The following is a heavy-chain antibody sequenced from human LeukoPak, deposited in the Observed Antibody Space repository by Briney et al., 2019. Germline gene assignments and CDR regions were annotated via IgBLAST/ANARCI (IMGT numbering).Heavy chain of an antibody. V-gene: IGHV1-69*01. CDR2: IIPIFGTA. CDR3: AREVGASNYFDY. J-gene: IGHJ4*02. Sequence: SVKVSCTASGGTFSIYAISWVRQAPGQGLEWKGGIIPIFGTANYAQEFQGRVTITADESTSTAYMELSSLRSEDTAVYYCAREVGASNYFDYWGQGTLVTVSS. D-gene: IGHD1-26*01. CDR1: GGTFSIYA.